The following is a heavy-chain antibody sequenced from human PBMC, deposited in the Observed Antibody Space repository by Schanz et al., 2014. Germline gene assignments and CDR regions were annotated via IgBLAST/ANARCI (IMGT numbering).Heavy chain of an antibody. D-gene: IGHD5-12*01. Sequence: QVQLVQSGGEMKKPGASVKVSCKASGYTFTDYGLSWVRQAPGQGLEWLGWISPYNGNTNYAQKVQGRVTMTTDTSTGTAYMELSRLKSDDTAVYYCSRAFGGYDPAGALDYWGQGTLVTVSS. CDR3: SRAFGGYDPAGALDY. J-gene: IGHJ4*02. V-gene: IGHV1-18*01. CDR2: ISPYNGNT. CDR1: GYTFTDYG.